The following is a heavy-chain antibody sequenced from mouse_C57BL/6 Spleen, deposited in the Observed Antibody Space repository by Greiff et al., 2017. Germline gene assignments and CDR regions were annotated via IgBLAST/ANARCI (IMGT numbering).Heavy chain of an antibody. J-gene: IGHJ4*01. V-gene: IGHV1-18*01. CDR3: ARRDTTVVAPGAMDY. CDR1: GYTFTDYN. Sequence: VQLKQSGPELVKPGASVKIPCKASGYTFTDYNMDWVKQSHGKSLEWIGDINPNNGGTIYNQKFKGKATLTVDQSSSTAYMELRSLTSEDTAVYYCARRDTTVVAPGAMDYWGQGTSVTVSS. D-gene: IGHD1-1*01. CDR2: INPNNGGT.